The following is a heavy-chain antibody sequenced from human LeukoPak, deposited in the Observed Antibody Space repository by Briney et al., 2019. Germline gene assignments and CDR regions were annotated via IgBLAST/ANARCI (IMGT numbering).Heavy chain of an antibody. Sequence: ASVKVSCKASGYTFTSYGISWVRQAPGQGLEWMGWISAYNGNTNYAQKLQGRVTMTTDTSTSTAYMELRSLRSDDTAVYYCARAIYYGSGSYYRPDWFDPWGQGTLVTVSP. J-gene: IGHJ5*02. CDR2: ISAYNGNT. D-gene: IGHD3-10*01. V-gene: IGHV1-18*04. CDR3: ARAIYYGSGSYYRPDWFDP. CDR1: GYTFTSYG.